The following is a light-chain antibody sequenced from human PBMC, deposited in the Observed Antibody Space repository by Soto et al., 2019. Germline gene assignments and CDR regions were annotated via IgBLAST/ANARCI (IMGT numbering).Light chain of an antibody. Sequence: EIVWTQSPGTLSLSPGERATLSCRASQSVRSTYFAWYQQKPGQAPRLLIYGTSSRATGIPDRFSGSGSGTDFTLTITRLEPEDFAVYYCQQYGDSLTFGGGTKVEIK. V-gene: IGKV3-20*01. CDR3: QQYGDSLT. CDR2: GTS. J-gene: IGKJ4*01. CDR1: QSVRSTY.